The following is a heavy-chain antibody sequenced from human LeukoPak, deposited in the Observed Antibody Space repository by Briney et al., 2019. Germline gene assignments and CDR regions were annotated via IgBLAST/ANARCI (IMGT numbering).Heavy chain of an antibody. CDR1: GFTFSSHV. CDR2: INPRSGRT. D-gene: IGHD4-17*01. V-gene: IGHV3-23*01. J-gene: IGHJ4*02. Sequence: GGSLRLSCAASGFTFSSHVISWVRQTPGKGLEWVSAINPRSGRTYYADSVKGRFSISRDNSKNTLYLQINSLRAEDTALYYCAKERGFSGDPQDFDYWGQGTLVTVSS. CDR3: AKERGFSGDPQDFDY.